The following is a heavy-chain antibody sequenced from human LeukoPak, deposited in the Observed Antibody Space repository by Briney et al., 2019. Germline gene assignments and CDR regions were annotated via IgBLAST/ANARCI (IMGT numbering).Heavy chain of an antibody. CDR3: AKRSGNNPLYYFDY. V-gene: IGHV3-74*01. D-gene: IGHD1-14*01. J-gene: IGHJ4*02. Sequence: GGSLRLSCAASGLTFSSHWMHWVRQAPGKGLVWVSRITNDGSSTTYADSVKGRFTISRDNAKNMLYLQVNSLRAEDTAVYYCAKRSGNNPLYYFDYWGQGTLVTVSS. CDR1: GLTFSSHW. CDR2: ITNDGSST.